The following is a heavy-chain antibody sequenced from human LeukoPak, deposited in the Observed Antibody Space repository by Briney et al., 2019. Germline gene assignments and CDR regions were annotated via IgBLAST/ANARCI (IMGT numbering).Heavy chain of an antibody. Sequence: ASVKVSCKASGYTFTSYGISWVRQAPGQGLEWMGWISAYNGNTNYAQKLQGRVIMTTDTSTSTAYMELRGLRSDDTAVYYCARDRPFYGAHGAFDIWGQGTMVTVSS. D-gene: IGHD4-17*01. CDR1: GYTFTSYG. CDR3: ARDRPFYGAHGAFDI. CDR2: ISAYNGNT. V-gene: IGHV1-18*01. J-gene: IGHJ3*02.